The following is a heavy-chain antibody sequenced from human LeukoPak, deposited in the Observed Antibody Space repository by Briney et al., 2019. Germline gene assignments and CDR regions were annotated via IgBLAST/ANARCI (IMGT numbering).Heavy chain of an antibody. V-gene: IGHV4-61*01. CDR3: ARDSVVGGSGRIPPNYYYYYYMDV. CDR2: IYYSGST. CDR1: GASISSGSSY. Sequence: PSETLSLTCTVSGASISSGSSYWSWIRQPPGKGLEYIGYIYYSGSTNYNPSLKSRVTMSVDTSKNQFSLKLSSVTAADTAVYYCARDSVVGGSGRIPPNYYYYYYMDVWGKGTTVTISS. D-gene: IGHD3-10*01. J-gene: IGHJ6*03.